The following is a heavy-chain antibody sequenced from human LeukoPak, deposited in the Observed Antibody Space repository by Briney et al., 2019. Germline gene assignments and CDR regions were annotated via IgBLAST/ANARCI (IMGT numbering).Heavy chain of an antibody. V-gene: IGHV3-7*01. CDR2: IKQDGIER. CDR3: ARRRCTSTSCFADY. D-gene: IGHD2-2*01. J-gene: IGHJ4*02. Sequence: GGSLRLSCTASGFTFGDYAMSWVRQAPGKGLEWVANIKQDGIERYYVDSVKGRFTISRDNAKNSLYLQMNSLRAEDTAVYYCARRRCTSTSCFADYWGQGTLVTVSS. CDR1: GFTFGDYA.